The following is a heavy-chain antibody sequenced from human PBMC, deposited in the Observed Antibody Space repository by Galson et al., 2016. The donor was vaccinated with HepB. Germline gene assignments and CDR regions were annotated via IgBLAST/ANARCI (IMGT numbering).Heavy chain of an antibody. D-gene: IGHD6-19*01. Sequence: SLRLSCAASGFTFSHYMMNWVRQAPGKGLEWVSYISGSSITIHYADSVKGRFTISRDNAKSSLYLQMNSLRDEDTAVYYCAREIGSGFDYWGQGTLVTVSS. CDR1: GFTFSHYM. J-gene: IGHJ4*02. CDR2: ISGSSITI. V-gene: IGHV3-48*02. CDR3: AREIGSGFDY.